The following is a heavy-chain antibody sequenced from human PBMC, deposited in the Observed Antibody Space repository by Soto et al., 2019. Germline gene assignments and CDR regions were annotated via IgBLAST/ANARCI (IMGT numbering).Heavy chain of an antibody. CDR1: GGTFSSYA. Sequence: GASVKVSCKASGGTFSSYAISWVRQAPGQGXEWMGGIIPIFGTVNYAQKFQGRVTITAGESTSTAYMELSSLRSEDTAVYYCARQYDYDSSGYYYSAFDIWGQGPMVTVSS. V-gene: IGHV1-69*13. J-gene: IGHJ3*02. D-gene: IGHD3-22*01. CDR3: ARQYDYDSSGYYYSAFDI. CDR2: IIPIFGTV.